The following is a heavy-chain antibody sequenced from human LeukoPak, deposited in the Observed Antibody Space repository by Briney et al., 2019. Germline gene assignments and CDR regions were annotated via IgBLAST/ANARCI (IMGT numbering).Heavy chain of an antibody. CDR3: ARDRPLGVGEYGDSFDI. V-gene: IGHV1-69*01. Sequence: SVTLSCKASGGTFSSYYMSWVRQAPGQGLEWMGGIIPIFGTANYAQKFQGRVTITADESTSTAYMELSSLRSEDTAVYYCARDRPLGVGEYGDSFDILGQ. CDR2: IIPIFGTA. CDR1: GGTFSSYY. J-gene: IGHJ3*02. D-gene: IGHD2-8*02.